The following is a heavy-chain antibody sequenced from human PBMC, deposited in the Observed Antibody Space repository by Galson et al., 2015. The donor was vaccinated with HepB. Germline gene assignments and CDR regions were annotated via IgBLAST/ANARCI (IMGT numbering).Heavy chain of an antibody. CDR1: GYTFTSYY. J-gene: IGHJ4*02. D-gene: IGHD6-6*01. V-gene: IGHV1-46*01. CDR3: ARGTPTGGYSSSPPPVDY. CDR2: INPSGGST. Sequence: SVKVSCKASGYTFTSYYMHWVRQAPGQGLEWMGIINPSGGSTSYAQKFQGRVTMTRDTSTSTVYMELSSLRPEDTAVYYCARGTPTGGYSSSPPPVDYWGQGTLVTVSS.